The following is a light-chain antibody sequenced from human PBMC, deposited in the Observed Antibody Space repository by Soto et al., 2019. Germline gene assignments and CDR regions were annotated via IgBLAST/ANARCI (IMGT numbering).Light chain of an antibody. CDR2: GVN. J-gene: IGLJ2*01. Sequence: QSALTQPASVSGSPGQSITISCTGTSSDIGGYNYVSWYQQHPGKAPKLIIYGVNNRPSGVSNRFSGSKSGYTASLTISGLQSDDDADYYCCSHTSSSTHVLFGGGTKVTV. CDR1: SSDIGGYNY. V-gene: IGLV2-14*03. CDR3: CSHTSSSTHVL.